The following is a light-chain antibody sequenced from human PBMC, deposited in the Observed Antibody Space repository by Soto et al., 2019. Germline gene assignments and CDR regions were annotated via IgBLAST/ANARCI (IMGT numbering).Light chain of an antibody. CDR1: TSNIESGS. CDR3: ATWDASLNEWV. V-gene: IGLV1-47*01. J-gene: IGLJ2*01. CDR2: KDN. Sequence: QSVLTQPPSASGAPGQRVTISCSGGTSNIESGSVFWFQRLPGTAPNLLIYKDNQRPSGVPDRFSVFKSATSASLAISGLRSEDEADYYCATWDASLNEWVFGGGTKLTVL.